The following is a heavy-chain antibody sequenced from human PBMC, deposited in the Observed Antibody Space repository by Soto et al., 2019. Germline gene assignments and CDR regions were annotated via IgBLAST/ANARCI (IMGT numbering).Heavy chain of an antibody. CDR1: GDSVSSNSVS. V-gene: IGHV6-1*01. D-gene: IGHD2-15*01. CDR3: VRNIGDSWLDH. Sequence: PSQTLSLTCVISGDSVSSNSVSWNWIRQSPSRGLEWLGRTYYRSKWYSDYAVSVKGRLTINPDTSKNQLSLQLSSVTPEDTAVHYGVRNIGDSWLDHWGQGTMVTVSS. CDR2: TYYRSKWYS. J-gene: IGHJ5*02.